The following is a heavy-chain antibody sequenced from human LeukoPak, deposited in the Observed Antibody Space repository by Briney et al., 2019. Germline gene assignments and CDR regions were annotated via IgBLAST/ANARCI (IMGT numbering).Heavy chain of an antibody. CDR3: ARAQRWLQVDY. D-gene: IGHD5-24*01. CDR2: INHSGST. J-gene: IGHJ4*02. CDR1: GGSFSGYY. Sequence: PSETLSLTCAVYGGSFSGYYWSWIRQPPGKGLEWIGEINHSGSTNYNPSLKSRVTISVDTSKNQFSLKLSSVTAADTAVYYCARAQRWLQVDYWGQGTLVTVSS. V-gene: IGHV4-34*01.